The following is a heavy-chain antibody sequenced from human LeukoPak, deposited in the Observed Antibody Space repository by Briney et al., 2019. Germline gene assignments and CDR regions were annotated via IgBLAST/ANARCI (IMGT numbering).Heavy chain of an antibody. V-gene: IGHV1-18*01. D-gene: IGHD3-22*01. CDR2: ISAYNGNT. J-gene: IGHJ4*02. CDR1: GYTFTCYG. Sequence: ASVKVSCKASGYTFTCYGISWVRQAPGQGLEWMGWISAYNGNTNYAQKLQGRVTMTTDTSTSTAYMELRSLRSDDTAVYYCARARGSSGYYEARFDYWGQGTLVTVSS. CDR3: ARARGSSGYYEARFDY.